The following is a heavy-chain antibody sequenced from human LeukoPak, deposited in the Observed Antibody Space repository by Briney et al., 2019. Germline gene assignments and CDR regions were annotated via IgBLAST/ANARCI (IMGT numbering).Heavy chain of an antibody. Sequence: PGGSLRLSCAASGFTSSDYYMSWIRQAPGKGLEWVSYISSSGSTIYYADSVKGRFTISRDNAKNSLYLQMNSLRAEDTAVYYCARGHGYCSSTSCSDAFDIWGQGTMVTVSS. CDR3: ARGHGYCSSTSCSDAFDI. J-gene: IGHJ3*02. D-gene: IGHD2-2*03. CDR1: GFTSSDYY. V-gene: IGHV3-11*01. CDR2: ISSSGSTI.